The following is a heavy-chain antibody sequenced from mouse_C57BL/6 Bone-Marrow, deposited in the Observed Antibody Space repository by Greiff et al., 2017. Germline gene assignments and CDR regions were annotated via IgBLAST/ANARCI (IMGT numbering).Heavy chain of an antibody. V-gene: IGHV1-59*01. D-gene: IGHD1-1*01. Sequence: QVQLQQSGAELVRPGTSVKLSCKASGYTFTSYWMHWVKQRPGQGLEWIGVIDPSDSYTNYNQKFKGKATLTVDTSSSTAYMQLSSLTSEDSAVYYCARAPYYYGSSGDFDYWGQGTTLTVSS. CDR3: ARAPYYYGSSGDFDY. CDR1: GYTFTSYW. CDR2: IDPSDSYT. J-gene: IGHJ2*01.